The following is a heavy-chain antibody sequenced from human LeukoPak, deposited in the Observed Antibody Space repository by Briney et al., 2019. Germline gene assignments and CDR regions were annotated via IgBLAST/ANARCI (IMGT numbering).Heavy chain of an antibody. J-gene: IGHJ6*02. Sequence: GGSLRLSCAASGFTFSSYWMSWVRQAPGKGLEWVANIKQDGSEKYYVDSVKGRFTISRDNAKNSLYLQMNSLRAEDTAVYYCARDSELARAQYYYYYYGMDVWGQGTTVTVSS. CDR1: GFTFSSYW. CDR2: IKQDGSEK. CDR3: ARDSELARAQYYYYYYGMDV. V-gene: IGHV3-7*01. D-gene: IGHD6-13*01.